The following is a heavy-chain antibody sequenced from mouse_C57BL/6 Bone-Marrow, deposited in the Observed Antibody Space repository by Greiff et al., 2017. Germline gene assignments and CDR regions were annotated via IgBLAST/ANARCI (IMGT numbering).Heavy chain of an antibody. Sequence: VQLKESGPGLVKPSQSLSLTCSVTGYSITSGYYWNWIRQFPGNKLEWMGYISYDGSNNYNPSLKNRISITRDTSKNQFFLKLNSVTTEDTATYYCARDGYYDYEAWFAYWGQGTLVTVSA. V-gene: IGHV3-6*01. CDR1: GYSITSGYY. J-gene: IGHJ3*01. D-gene: IGHD2-4*01. CDR3: ARDGYYDYEAWFAY. CDR2: ISYDGSN.